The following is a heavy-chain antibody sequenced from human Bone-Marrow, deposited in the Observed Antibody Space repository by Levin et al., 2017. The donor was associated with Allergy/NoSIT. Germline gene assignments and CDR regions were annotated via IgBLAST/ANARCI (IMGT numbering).Heavy chain of an antibody. CDR1: GFIFSNYW. CDR2: INNDGRSA. V-gene: IGHV3-74*01. Sequence: GGSLRLSCSASGFIFSNYWMHWVRQTPGKGLVWVSRINNDGRSATYADSVKGRFTTSRDNAKNTVYLQMNSLRAEDTGIYYCVRDKPHNWFDPWGQGTLVTVSS. J-gene: IGHJ5*02. CDR3: VRDKPHNWFDP.